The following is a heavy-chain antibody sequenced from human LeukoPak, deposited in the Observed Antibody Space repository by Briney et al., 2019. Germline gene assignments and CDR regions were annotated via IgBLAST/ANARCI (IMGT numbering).Heavy chain of an antibody. J-gene: IGHJ4*02. Sequence: PSVTLSLTCTVSGGSIRSYYWSWIRQPPGKGLEWTGYIYYSGSYNSNPSLKSRVSISVDTSKNPFSLKLSSVTAADTAVYYCARTGSTVTMLYPFDHWGQGTLVTVSS. CDR2: IYYSGSY. V-gene: IGHV4-59*01. CDR3: ARTGSTVTMLYPFDH. D-gene: IGHD4-17*01. CDR1: GGSIRSYY.